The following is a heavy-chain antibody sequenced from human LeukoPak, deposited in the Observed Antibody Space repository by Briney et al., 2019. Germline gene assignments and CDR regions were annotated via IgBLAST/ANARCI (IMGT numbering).Heavy chain of an antibody. Sequence: GGSLRLSCAASGFTFSSNWMSSVRQAPGKGLEWVANIKQDGSEKYYVDSVKGRFTISRDNAKNSLYLQMNSLRAEDTAVYYGARVPYSSRFDYWGQGTLVTVSS. V-gene: IGHV3-7*01. CDR2: IKQDGSEK. CDR1: GFTFSSNW. D-gene: IGHD6-13*01. J-gene: IGHJ4*02. CDR3: ARVPYSSRFDY.